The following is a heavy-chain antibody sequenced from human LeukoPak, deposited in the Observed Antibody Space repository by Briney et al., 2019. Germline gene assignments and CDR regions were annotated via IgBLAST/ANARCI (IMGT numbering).Heavy chain of an antibody. V-gene: IGHV4-4*09. Sequence: PSETLSLTCTVSGGSISGFYWSWIRQPPGKGLEWMGWVHSSGSTRNSPSLKSRVTISVDTSNDQFSLELNSVTAADTAVYYCARYDLNSPTYFDSWGQGTLVTVSS. D-gene: IGHD3-3*01. CDR1: GGSISGFY. CDR3: ARYDLNSPTYFDS. J-gene: IGHJ4*02. CDR2: VHSSGST.